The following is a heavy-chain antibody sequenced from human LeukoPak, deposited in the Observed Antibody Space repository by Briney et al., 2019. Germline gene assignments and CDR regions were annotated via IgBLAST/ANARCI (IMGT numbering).Heavy chain of an antibody. V-gene: IGHV4-30-4*08. CDR2: IYYSGST. CDR3: ARDIAVAGTGNWFDP. CDR1: GGSISSGDYY. D-gene: IGHD6-19*01. J-gene: IGHJ5*02. Sequence: SQTLSLTCTVSGGSISSGDYYWSWIRQPPGKGQEWIGYIYYSGSTYYNPSLKSRVTISVDTSKNQFSLKLSSVTAADTAVYYCARDIAVAGTGNWFDPWGQGTLVTVSS.